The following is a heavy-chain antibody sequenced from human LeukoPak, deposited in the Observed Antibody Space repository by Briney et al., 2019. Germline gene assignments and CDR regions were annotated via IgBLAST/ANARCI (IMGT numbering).Heavy chain of an antibody. D-gene: IGHD2-15*01. CDR3: ARGGGYLHDS. CDR1: AFTFSSGW. J-gene: IGHJ4*02. CDR2: IKEDGSEK. V-gene: IGHV3-7*01. Sequence: GGSLRLSCTGSAFTFSSGWMSWVRLAPGKGLEWLAIIKEDGSEKHYLDSVKDRFTISRDYAKKSFYLQMDNLRAEDTALYYCARGGGYLHDSWAQGTLVTVS.